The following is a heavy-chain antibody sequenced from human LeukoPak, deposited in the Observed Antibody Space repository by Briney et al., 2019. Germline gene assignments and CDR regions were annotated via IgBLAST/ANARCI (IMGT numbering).Heavy chain of an antibody. CDR3: ARVMEVRQLVARAWFDP. CDR1: GFTFSSYS. J-gene: IGHJ5*02. Sequence: GGSLRLSCAASGFTFSSYSMNWVRQAPGKGLEWVSSISSSSSYIYYADSVKGRFTISRDNAKNSLYLQMNSLRAEDTAVYYCARVMEVRQLVARAWFDPWGQGTLVTVSS. V-gene: IGHV3-21*01. CDR2: ISSSSSYI. D-gene: IGHD6-6*01.